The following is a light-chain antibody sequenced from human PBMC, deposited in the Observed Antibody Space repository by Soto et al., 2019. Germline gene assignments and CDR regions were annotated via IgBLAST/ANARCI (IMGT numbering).Light chain of an antibody. CDR3: QQRSNWPII. J-gene: IGKJ5*01. V-gene: IGKV3-11*01. CDR2: DAS. Sequence: EIVLTQSPATLSLSPGERATLSCRASQSVSSYLAWYQQKPGQAPRLLIYDASNRATGIPARFSGSGSGTDVTPTIRSLKTEDFAVYYCQQRSNWPIIFGQGTRLEIK. CDR1: QSVSSY.